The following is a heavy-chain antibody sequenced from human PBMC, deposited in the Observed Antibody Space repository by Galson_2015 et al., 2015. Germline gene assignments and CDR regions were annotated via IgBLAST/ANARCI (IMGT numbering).Heavy chain of an antibody. CDR3: ARVTDSSGYYGVGY. CDR1: GGTFSSYT. D-gene: IGHD3-22*01. Sequence: SVKVSCKASGGTFSSYTISWVRQAPGQGLEWMGRIVPILGIASYAQKFQGRVTITADKSTSTAYMELSSLRSEDTAVYYCARVTDSSGYYGVGYWGQGTLVTVSS. V-gene: IGHV1-69*02. J-gene: IGHJ4*02. CDR2: IVPILGIA.